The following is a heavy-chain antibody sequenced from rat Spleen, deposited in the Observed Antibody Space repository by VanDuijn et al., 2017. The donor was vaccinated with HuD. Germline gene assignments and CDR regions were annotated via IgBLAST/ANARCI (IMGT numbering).Heavy chain of an antibody. CDR2: ISPSGGGT. D-gene: IGHD1-6*01. J-gene: IGHJ4*01. CDR1: GFTFSDYD. CDR3: ASLMYTPDYLGVMDV. V-gene: IGHV5S23*01. Sequence: EVQLVESDGGLVQPGRSLKLSCAASGFTFSDYDLAWVRQAPTEGLEWVASISPSGGGTYYRDSVRGRFTISRDNAKSTLYLQMDSLRSEATATYYCASLMYTPDYLGVMDVWGQGASVTVSS.